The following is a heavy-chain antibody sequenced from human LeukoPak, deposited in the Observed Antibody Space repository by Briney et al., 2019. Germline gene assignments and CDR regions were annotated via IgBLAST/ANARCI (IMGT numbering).Heavy chain of an antibody. D-gene: IGHD3-22*01. CDR2: ISSSGSTI. CDR3: ARGYTYYYDSSGYSY. Sequence: GGSLRLSCAASGFTFSDYYMSWIRQAPGKGLEWVSYISSSGSTIYYADSVKGRFTISRDNAKSSLYLQMNSLRAEDTAVYYCARGYTYYYDSSGYSYWGQGTLVTVSS. J-gene: IGHJ4*02. V-gene: IGHV3-11*01. CDR1: GFTFSDYY.